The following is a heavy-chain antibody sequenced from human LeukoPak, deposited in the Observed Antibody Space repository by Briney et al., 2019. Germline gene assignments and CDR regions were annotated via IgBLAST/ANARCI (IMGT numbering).Heavy chain of an antibody. Sequence: SETLSLTCTVSGGSISSGSYYWSWIRQPAGKGLEWIGRIYTSGSTNYNPSLKSRVTISVDTSKNQFSLKLSSVTAADTAVYYCARFLEAERGGHYSARYYYYYMDVWGKGTTVTISS. CDR3: ARFLEAERGGHYSARYYYYYMDV. D-gene: IGHD3-10*01. V-gene: IGHV4-61*02. CDR2: IYTSGST. J-gene: IGHJ6*03. CDR1: GGSISSGSYY.